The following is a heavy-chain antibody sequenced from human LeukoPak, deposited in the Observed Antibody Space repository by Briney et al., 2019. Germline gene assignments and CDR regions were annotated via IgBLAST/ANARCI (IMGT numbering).Heavy chain of an antibody. D-gene: IGHD3-9*01. CDR3: AKDFLRGYDIFSAVDY. V-gene: IGHV3-30*18. J-gene: IGHJ4*02. CDR1: GFTLSSYG. Sequence: GGSLRLSCAASGFTLSSYGMHWVRQAPGKGLEWVAFISYDGSNKYYADSVKGRFTISRDNSKNTLYLQMNSLRSEDTAVYYCAKDFLRGYDIFSAVDYWGQGTLVTVSS. CDR2: ISYDGSNK.